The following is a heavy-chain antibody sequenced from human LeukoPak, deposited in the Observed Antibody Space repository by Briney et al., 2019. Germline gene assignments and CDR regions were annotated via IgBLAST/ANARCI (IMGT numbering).Heavy chain of an antibody. CDR1: GGSISSYY. CDR3: ARDLTRGYAGLFDI. J-gene: IGHJ3*02. CDR2: IYTSGST. V-gene: IGHV4-4*07. Sequence: SETLSLTCTVSGGSISSYYWSWIRQPAGKGLEWIGRIYTSGSTNYNPSLKSRVTMSVDTSKNQFSLKLSSVTAADTAVYYCARDLTRGYAGLFDIWGQGTMVTVSS. D-gene: IGHD2-8*01.